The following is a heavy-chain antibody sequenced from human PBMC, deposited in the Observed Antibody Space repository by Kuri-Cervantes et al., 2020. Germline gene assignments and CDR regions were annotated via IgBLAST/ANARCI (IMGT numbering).Heavy chain of an antibody. V-gene: IGHV3-49*03. D-gene: IGHD3-22*01. J-gene: IGHJ4*02. CDR2: IRSKAYGGTT. Sequence: GGSLRLSCTASGFTVGDYAMSWFRQAPGKGLEWVGFIRSKAYGGTTEYAASVKGRSTISRDDSKSIAYLQMNSLKTEDTAVYYCTRVGYYDSSGLADYWGQGTLVTVSS. CDR3: TRVGYYDSSGLADY. CDR1: GFTVGDYA.